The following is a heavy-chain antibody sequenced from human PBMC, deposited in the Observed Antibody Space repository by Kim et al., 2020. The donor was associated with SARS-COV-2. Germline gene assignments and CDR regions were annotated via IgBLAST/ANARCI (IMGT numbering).Heavy chain of an antibody. CDR1: GFTFSSYS. CDR2: ISSSSSYI. Sequence: GGSLRLSCAASGFTFSSYSMNWVRQAPGKGLEWVSSISSSSSYIYYADSVKGRFTISRDNAKNSLYLQMNSLRAEDTAVYYCARDASPTYYYDSSEYYYYYYYMDVWGTGTTVTVAS. D-gene: IGHD3-22*01. J-gene: IGHJ6*03. V-gene: IGHV3-21*01. CDR3: ARDASPTYYYDSSEYYYYYYYMDV.